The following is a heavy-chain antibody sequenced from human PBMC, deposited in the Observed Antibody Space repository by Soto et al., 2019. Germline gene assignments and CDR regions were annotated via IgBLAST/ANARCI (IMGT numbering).Heavy chain of an antibody. CDR1: GCTFTSYD. V-gene: IGHV1-8*01. CDR3: ARFYNWHYGRFYYMDV. Sequence: GASVKVSCKASGCTFTSYDINWVRQATGQGLEWMGWMNPNSGNTGYAQKFQGRVTMTRNTSISTAYMELSSLRSEDTAVYYCARFYNWHYGRFYYMDVWGKGTTVTVSS. J-gene: IGHJ6*03. D-gene: IGHD1-7*01. CDR2: MNPNSGNT.